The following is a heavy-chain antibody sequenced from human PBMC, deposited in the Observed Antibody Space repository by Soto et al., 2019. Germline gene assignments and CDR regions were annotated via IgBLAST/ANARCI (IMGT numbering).Heavy chain of an antibody. CDR3: ARDLALAGNY. J-gene: IGHJ4*02. CDR1: GFTFRSYA. CDR2: ISSTSTYT. V-gene: IGHV3-21*01. D-gene: IGHD6-19*01. Sequence: GGSLRLSCAASGFTFRSYAMNWVRQTQEEGLVWVSSISSTSTYTHYADSVKGRFTISRDNANNSLFLQMNSLRAEDTAIYYCARDLALAGNYWGQGALVTVSS.